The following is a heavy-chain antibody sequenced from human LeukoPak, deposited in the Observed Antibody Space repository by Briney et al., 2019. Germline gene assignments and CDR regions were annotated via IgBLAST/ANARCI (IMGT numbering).Heavy chain of an antibody. D-gene: IGHD2-15*01. Sequence: GGSLRLSCAASGFTFSSYAMSWVRQAPGKGLEWVSAISGSGGSTYYADSVKGRFTISRDNSKNTLYLQMNSLRAEDTAVYYCASPEYCSGGSCYSGSIDYWGQGTLVTVSS. CDR1: GFTFSSYA. V-gene: IGHV3-23*01. J-gene: IGHJ4*02. CDR3: ASPEYCSGGSCYSGSIDY. CDR2: ISGSGGST.